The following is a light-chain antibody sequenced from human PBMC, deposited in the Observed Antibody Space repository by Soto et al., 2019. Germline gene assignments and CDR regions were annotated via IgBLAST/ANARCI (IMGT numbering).Light chain of an antibody. Sequence: EVVLTQSPGTLSLSPGGRSTLSCRASQSVSRRLAWYQQRPGQXPRXXISGASMRASDVPVRFIGSGSGTDLTITITRLEPEDFEVYYCQQYGGSPITFGLGTRLEIK. J-gene: IGKJ5*01. CDR1: QSVSRR. CDR2: GAS. CDR3: QQYGGSPIT. V-gene: IGKV3-20*01.